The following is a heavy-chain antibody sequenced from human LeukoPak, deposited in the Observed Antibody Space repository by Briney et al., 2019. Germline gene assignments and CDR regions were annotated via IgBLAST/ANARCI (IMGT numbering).Heavy chain of an antibody. J-gene: IGHJ6*02. D-gene: IGHD3-16*01. CDR3: ARGRGKIHYYYGMDV. V-gene: IGHV1-8*01. CDR1: GYTFTSYD. CDR2: MNPNSGNT. Sequence: GASVKVSCKASGYTFTSYDINWVRQATGQGLEWMGWMNPNSGNTGYAQKFQGRVTMTRNTSISTAYMELSSLRSEDTAVYYCARGRGKIHYYYGMDVWGQGTTATVSS.